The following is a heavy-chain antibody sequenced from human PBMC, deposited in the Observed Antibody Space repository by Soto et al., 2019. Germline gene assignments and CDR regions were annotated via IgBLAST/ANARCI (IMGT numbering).Heavy chain of an antibody. J-gene: IGHJ5*02. CDR2: IYYSGST. Sequence: QVQLQESGPGLVKPSQTLSLTCTVSGGSISSGGYYWSWIRQHPGKGLEWIGYIYYSGSTYYNPSLKRGVTISVHTSKHQFSLKLSSVTAADTAVYYCARDLGGYSYGPKPHRFDPWGQGTLVTVSS. D-gene: IGHD5-18*01. V-gene: IGHV4-31*03. CDR3: ARDLGGYSYGPKPHRFDP. CDR1: GGSISSGGYY.